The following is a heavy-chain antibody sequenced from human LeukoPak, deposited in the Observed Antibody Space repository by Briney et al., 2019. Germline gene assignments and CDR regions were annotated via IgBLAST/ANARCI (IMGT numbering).Heavy chain of an antibody. CDR3: ASTQRGNPSDY. CDR2: ISGSGGST. V-gene: IGHV3-23*01. D-gene: IGHD4-23*01. J-gene: IGHJ4*02. Sequence: GGSLRLSCAASGFTFSSYAMSWVRQAPGKGREWVSAISGSGGSTYYADSGKGRFTISRDNSKNTLYLQMNSLRAEDTAVYYCASTQRGNPSDYWGQGTLVTVSS. CDR1: GFTFSSYA.